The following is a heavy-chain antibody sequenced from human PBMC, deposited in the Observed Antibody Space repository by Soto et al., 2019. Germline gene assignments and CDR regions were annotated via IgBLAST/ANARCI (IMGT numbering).Heavy chain of an antibody. Sequence: EVQLVESGGGLVKPGRSLRLSCTTSGFSFGDDAMSWFRQAPGKGLEWVGFIRNKAYGETTEYAASVKGRFIFSRDDSKSIAYLQMNSLKTEDTAVYYCSPGHYYTSRRYDAFDKWGQGTMVTVSP. CDR3: SPGHYYTSRRYDAFDK. CDR1: GFSFGDDA. J-gene: IGHJ3*02. V-gene: IGHV3-49*05. CDR2: IRNKAYGETT. D-gene: IGHD3-10*01.